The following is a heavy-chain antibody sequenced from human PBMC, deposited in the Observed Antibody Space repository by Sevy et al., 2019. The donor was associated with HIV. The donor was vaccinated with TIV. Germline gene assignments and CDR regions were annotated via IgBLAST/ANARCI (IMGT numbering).Heavy chain of an antibody. Sequence: ASVKVSCKASGYTFTGYYMHWVRQAPGQGLEWMGWINPNSGGTNYAQKFQGRVTMTRDTSISTAYMELGRLRSDDTAVYYRAREPGSTQVLWTPALLMDVWGQGTTVTVSS. CDR2: INPNSGGT. CDR1: GYTFTGYY. J-gene: IGHJ6*02. D-gene: IGHD2-21*01. CDR3: AREPGSTQVLWTPALLMDV. V-gene: IGHV1-2*02.